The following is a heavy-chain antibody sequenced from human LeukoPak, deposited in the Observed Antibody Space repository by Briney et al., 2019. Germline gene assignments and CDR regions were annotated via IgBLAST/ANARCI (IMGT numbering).Heavy chain of an antibody. CDR1: GGSISSGGYY. V-gene: IGHV4-30-2*01. J-gene: IGHJ4*02. CDR3: AGTMESEGFSTFDY. D-gene: IGHD3-3*02. CDR2: IYHSGST. Sequence: PSETLSLTRSVSGGSISSGGYYWSWIRQPPGKGLDWIGSIYHSGSTYYNPSLKSRVTMLIDRSKNQFSLNLSSVTAADTAVCYCAGTMESEGFSTFDYWGQGTLVTVSS.